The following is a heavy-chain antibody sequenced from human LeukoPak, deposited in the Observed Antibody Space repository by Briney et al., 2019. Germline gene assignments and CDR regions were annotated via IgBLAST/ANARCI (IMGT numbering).Heavy chain of an antibody. J-gene: IGHJ4*02. CDR1: GFTFSSYW. V-gene: IGHV3-74*01. CDR3: AKVADYYDSSGYFDY. D-gene: IGHD3-22*01. CDR2: IKSDGSST. Sequence: GGPLRLSCAASGFTFSSYWMHWVRQAPGKGLVWVSRIKSDGSSTSYADSVKGRFTISRDNAKNTLYLQMNSLRAEDTALYYCAKVADYYDSSGYFDYWGQGTLVTVSS.